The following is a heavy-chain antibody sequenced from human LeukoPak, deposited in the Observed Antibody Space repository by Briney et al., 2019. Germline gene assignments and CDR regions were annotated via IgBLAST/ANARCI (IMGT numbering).Heavy chain of an antibody. D-gene: IGHD2-2*01. J-gene: IGHJ4*02. Sequence: GESLKISCEGSGYTFTMYWIAWVRQVPGKGLEWMGWISAYNGNTNYAQKLQGRVTMTTDTSTSTAYMELRSLRSDDTAVYYCAILADCSSTSCYGGLYYFDYWGQGTLVTVSS. CDR1: GYTFTMYW. CDR3: AILADCSSTSCYGGLYYFDY. CDR2: ISAYNGNT. V-gene: IGHV1-18*01.